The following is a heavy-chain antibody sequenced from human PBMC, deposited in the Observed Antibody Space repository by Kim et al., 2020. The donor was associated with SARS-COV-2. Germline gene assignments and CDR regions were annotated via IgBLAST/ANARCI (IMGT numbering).Heavy chain of an antibody. V-gene: IGHV4-34*01. J-gene: IGHJ5*02. CDR1: GGSFGGYY. Sequence: SETLSLTCAVYGGSFGGYYWSWIRQPPGKGLEWIGEINHSGSTNYNPSLKSRVTISVDTSKNQFSLKLSSVTAADTAVYYCARARGTIFGVVIIRGWFDPWGQGTLVTVSS. D-gene: IGHD3-3*01. CDR2: INHSGST. CDR3: ARARGTIFGVVIIRGWFDP.